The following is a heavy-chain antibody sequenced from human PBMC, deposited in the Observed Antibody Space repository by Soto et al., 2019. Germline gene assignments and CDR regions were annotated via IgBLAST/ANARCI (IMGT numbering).Heavy chain of an antibody. CDR2: IYYSGST. Sequence: QVQLQESGPGLVKPSETLSLTCTVSGGSISSFYWSWIRQPPGKGLEWIGHIYYSGSTNYNPSLKSRVTTSVDTSKNQFSLKLSSVTAADTAVYYCARLTTVTTDFDYWGQGTLVTVSS. V-gene: IGHV4-59*08. CDR1: GGSISSFY. D-gene: IGHD4-17*01. CDR3: ARLTTVTTDFDY. J-gene: IGHJ4*02.